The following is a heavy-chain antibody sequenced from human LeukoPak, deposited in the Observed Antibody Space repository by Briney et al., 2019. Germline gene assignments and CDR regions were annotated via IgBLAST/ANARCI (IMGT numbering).Heavy chain of an antibody. CDR1: GFTFSSYA. CDR3: AKWPSSSWYDRNWYFDL. CDR2: ISGSGGST. D-gene: IGHD6-13*01. J-gene: IGHJ2*01. V-gene: IGHV3-23*01. Sequence: TGGSLRLSCAASGFTFSSYAMSWVRQAPGKGLEWVSAISGSGGSTYYADSVKGRFTISRDNSKNTLYLQMNSLRAEDTAVYYCAKWPSSSWYDRNWYFDLWGRGTLVTVSS.